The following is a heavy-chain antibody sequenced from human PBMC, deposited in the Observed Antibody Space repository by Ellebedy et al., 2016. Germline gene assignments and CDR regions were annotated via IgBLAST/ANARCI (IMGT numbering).Heavy chain of an antibody. CDR3: AREMRGGYFDY. J-gene: IGHJ4*02. CDR1: GYTFTSYY. CDR2: INPSGGST. Sequence: ASVKVSCKASGYTFTSYYLHWVRQAPGQGLEWMGIINPSGGSTNYAQKFRGRVTMTRDTSTSTVYIDLSGLTVEDTAVYYCAREMRGGYFDYWGQGSVVIVSS. D-gene: IGHD2-15*01. V-gene: IGHV1-46*01.